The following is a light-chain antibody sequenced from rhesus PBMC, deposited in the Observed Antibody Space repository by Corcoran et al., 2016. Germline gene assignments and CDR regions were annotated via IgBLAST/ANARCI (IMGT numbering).Light chain of an antibody. J-gene: IGKJ1*01. Sequence: EIVLTQSPATLSLSPGERATLSCRASQSVSSRLAWYQQKPGQAPRPLNYDASSRATGIPDGFSGSGSGTDFTFTNSSLDPEDVGVYYCQQYSNWPTFGQGTKVDIK. V-gene: IGKV3-35*01. CDR3: QQYSNWPT. CDR1: QSVSSR. CDR2: DAS.